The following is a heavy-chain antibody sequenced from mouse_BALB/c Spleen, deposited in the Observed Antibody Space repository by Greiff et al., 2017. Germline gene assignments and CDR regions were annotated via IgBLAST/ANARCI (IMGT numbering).Heavy chain of an antibody. D-gene: IGHD2-1*01. CDR3: ARRIYYGNYYAMDY. V-gene: IGHV14-3*02. Sequence: VQLQQSGAELVKPGASVKLSCTASGFNIKDTYMPWVKQRPEQGLEWIGRIDPANGNTKYDPKFQGKATITADTSSNTAYLQLSSLTSEDTAVYYCARRIYYGNYYAMDYWGQGTSVTVSS. CDR1: GFNIKDTY. J-gene: IGHJ4*01. CDR2: IDPANGNT.